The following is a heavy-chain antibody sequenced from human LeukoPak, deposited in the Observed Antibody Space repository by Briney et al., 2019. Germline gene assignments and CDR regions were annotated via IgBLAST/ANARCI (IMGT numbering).Heavy chain of an antibody. CDR2: INPNSGGT. D-gene: IGHD2-2*01. V-gene: IGHV1-2*02. CDR3: ARVGIVVVPAAPGRFTSDYYYYYGMDV. Sequence: GASVKVSCKASGYTFTGYYMHWVRQAPGQGLEWMGWINPNSGGTNYAQKFQGRVTMTRDTSISTAYMGLSRLRSDDTAVYYCARVGIVVVPAAPGRFTSDYYYYYGMDVWGQGTTVTVSS. CDR1: GYTFTGYY. J-gene: IGHJ6*02.